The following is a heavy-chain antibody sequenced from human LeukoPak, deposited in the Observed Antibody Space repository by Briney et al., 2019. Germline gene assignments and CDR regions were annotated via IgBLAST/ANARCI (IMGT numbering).Heavy chain of an antibody. CDR1: GGSISSSNYY. J-gene: IGHJ4*02. D-gene: IGHD1-26*01. CDR2: IYYSGST. Sequence: SETLSLTCTVSGGSISSSNYYWGWIRQPPGKGLEWIGSIYYSGSTYYKSSLKSRITISVDTSKNQFSLKLSSVTAADTAVYYCARGGWDFDYWGQGTLVTVSS. CDR3: ARGGWDFDY. V-gene: IGHV4-39*07.